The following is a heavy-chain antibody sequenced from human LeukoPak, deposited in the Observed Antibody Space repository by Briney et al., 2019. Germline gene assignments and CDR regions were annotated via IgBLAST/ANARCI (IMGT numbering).Heavy chain of an antibody. J-gene: IGHJ4*02. D-gene: IGHD2-2*01. CDR2: INASGGSR. CDR3: ARGRDIVVVPPSFDY. V-gene: IGHV1-46*01. CDR1: GYTFTSYY. Sequence: ASVTVSCKASGYTFTSYYMQWVRQAPGQGLEGMGIINASGGSRSYAQKFQGRVTMTRDTSTSTVYMELSSLRSEDTAVSYCARGRDIVVVPPSFDYWGQGTLVTVSS.